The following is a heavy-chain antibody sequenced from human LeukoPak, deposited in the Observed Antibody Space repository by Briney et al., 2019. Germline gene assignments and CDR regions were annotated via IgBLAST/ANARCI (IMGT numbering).Heavy chain of an antibody. Sequence: GGSLRLSCAASGFTFSGSAMHWVRQASGKGLEWVGRIRSKANSYAKADSASVKGRFTISRDDSKNTAYLQMNSLKTEDTAVYYCTTGITMVRGVPGSDGRRNYYYYYMDVWGKGTTVTVSS. CDR2: IRSKANSYAK. V-gene: IGHV3-73*01. CDR1: GFTFSGSA. J-gene: IGHJ6*03. CDR3: TTGITMVRGVPGSDGRRNYYYYYMDV. D-gene: IGHD3-10*01.